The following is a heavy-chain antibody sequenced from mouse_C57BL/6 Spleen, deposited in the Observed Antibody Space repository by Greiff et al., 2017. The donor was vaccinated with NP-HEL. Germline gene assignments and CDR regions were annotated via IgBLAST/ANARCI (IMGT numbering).Heavy chain of an antibody. CDR2: IDPSDSET. D-gene: IGHD1-1*01. CDR3: ARGDYYGSRARRYVDV. Sequence: VKLQQPGAELVRPGSSVKLSCKASGYTFTSYWMHWVKQRPIQGLEWIGNIDPSDSETHYNQKFKDKATLTVDKSSSTAYMQLSSLTSEDSAVYYCARGDYYGSRARRYVDVWGTGTTVTVSS. CDR1: GYTFTSYW. V-gene: IGHV1-52*01. J-gene: IGHJ1*03.